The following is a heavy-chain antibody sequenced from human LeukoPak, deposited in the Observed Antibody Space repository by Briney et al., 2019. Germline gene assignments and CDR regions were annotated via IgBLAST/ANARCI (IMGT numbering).Heavy chain of an antibody. CDR1: GFTFSSYW. Sequence: PGGSLRLSCAASGFTFSSYWMTWVRQAPGKGLEWVANIKQDGSEKYYVDSVKGRFTISRDSAENSLYLQMNSLRAEDTAVYYCARGIIVIRGVFSLDYWGQGTLVTVSS. D-gene: IGHD3-10*01. CDR2: IKQDGSEK. V-gene: IGHV3-7*04. J-gene: IGHJ4*02. CDR3: ARGIIVIRGVFSLDY.